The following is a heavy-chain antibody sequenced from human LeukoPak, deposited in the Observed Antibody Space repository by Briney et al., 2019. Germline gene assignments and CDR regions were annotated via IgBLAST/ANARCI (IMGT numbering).Heavy chain of an antibody. CDR2: IYYSGST. J-gene: IGHJ5*02. D-gene: IGHD6-19*01. Sequence: SETLSLTCTVSGGSISSSSYYWGWIRQPPGKGLEWIGSIYYSGSTYYNLSLKSRVTISVDTSKNQFSLKLSSVTAADTAVYYCARIGGIAVAGTNNWFDPWGQGTLVTVSS. CDR3: ARIGGIAVAGTNNWFDP. V-gene: IGHV4-39*07. CDR1: GGSISSSSYY.